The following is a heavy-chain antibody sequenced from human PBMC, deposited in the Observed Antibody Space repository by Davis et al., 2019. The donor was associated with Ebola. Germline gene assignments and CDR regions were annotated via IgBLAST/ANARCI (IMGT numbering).Heavy chain of an antibody. CDR3: AREGGLLYYYYGMDV. Sequence: AASVKVSCKASGYTFTGNYIQWVRQAPGQGLEWMGRINPNSGGTNYAQKFQGRVTMSRDTSTSTAYMELSRLRSDDTAVYYCAREGGLLYYYYGMDVWGQGTTVTVSS. J-gene: IGHJ6*02. D-gene: IGHD3-16*01. CDR2: INPNSGGT. V-gene: IGHV1-2*06. CDR1: GYTFTGNY.